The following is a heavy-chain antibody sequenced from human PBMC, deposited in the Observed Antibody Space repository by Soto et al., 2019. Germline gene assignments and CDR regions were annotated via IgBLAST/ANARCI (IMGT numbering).Heavy chain of an antibody. CDR1: TDSSSFTNSY. V-gene: IGHV4-39*01. Sequence: PSETLSLTCTVSTDSSSFTNSYWGWISQPPGKGLQWIGSSSYNGGTFYNPSLKGRVVISFDTSKKQSSLQVTSVTAADTAVYFCARHRIEVVWRGFDFWGQGSPVTVSS. D-gene: IGHD3-10*01. J-gene: IGHJ4*02. CDR2: SSYNGGT. CDR3: ARHRIEVVWRGFDF.